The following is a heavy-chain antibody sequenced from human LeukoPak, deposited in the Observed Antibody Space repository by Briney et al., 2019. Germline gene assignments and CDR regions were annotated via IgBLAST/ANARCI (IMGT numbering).Heavy chain of an antibody. CDR3: ARGAVVTGTKKDYYYYYYMDV. V-gene: IGHV3-23*01. D-gene: IGHD1-20*01. Sequence: PGGSLRLSCAASGFTFSSYAMSWVRQAPGKGLEWVSAISGSGGSTYYADSVKGRFTISRDNAKNSLYLQMNSLRAEDTALYYCARGAVVTGTKKDYYYYYYMDVWGKGTTVTVSS. J-gene: IGHJ6*03. CDR1: GFTFSSYA. CDR2: ISGSGGST.